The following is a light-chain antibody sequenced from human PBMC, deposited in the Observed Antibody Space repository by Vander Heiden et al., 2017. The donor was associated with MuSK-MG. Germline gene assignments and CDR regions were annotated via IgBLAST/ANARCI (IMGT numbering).Light chain of an antibody. CDR1: QSISSY. J-gene: IGKJ4*01. V-gene: IGKV1-39*01. CDR2: AAS. CDR3: QQSYSTPLT. Sequence: SQMTQSPSSLSASVGDRVTITCRASQSISSYLKWYQQKPGKATKLLIYAASSLKSGVPSRCSGSGSGTDFTLTISRLQPEDFATYYCQQSYSTPLTFGGGTKVEIK.